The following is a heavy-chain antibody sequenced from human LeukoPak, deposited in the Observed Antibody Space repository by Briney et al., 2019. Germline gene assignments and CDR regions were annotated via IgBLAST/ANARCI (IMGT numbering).Heavy chain of an antibody. J-gene: IGHJ4*02. V-gene: IGHV1-3*01. Sequence: ASVKVSCKASGYTFTSYAMHWVRQAPGQRLEWMGWINAGNGNTKYSQKFQGRVTITRDTSASTAYMELSGLRSEDTAVYYCARVAAVAGTLDYWGQGTLVTVSS. CDR2: INAGNGNT. CDR1: GYTFTSYA. D-gene: IGHD6-19*01. CDR3: ARVAAVAGTLDY.